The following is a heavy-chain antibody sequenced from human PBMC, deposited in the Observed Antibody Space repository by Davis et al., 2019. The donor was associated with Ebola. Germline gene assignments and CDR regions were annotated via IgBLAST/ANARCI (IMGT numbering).Heavy chain of an antibody. CDR1: GFTLRTFG. CDR2: ISYDGSNK. J-gene: IGHJ6*02. Sequence: GESLKISCAASGFTLRTFGMHWVRQSPGKGLEWVAVISYDGSNKYYADSVKGRFTISRDNSKNTLYLQMNSLRAEDTAVYYCARDLTSPYCSGGSCYSLEYYYYYGMDVWGQGTTVTVSS. V-gene: IGHV3-30*03. CDR3: ARDLTSPYCSGGSCYSLEYYYYYGMDV. D-gene: IGHD2-15*01.